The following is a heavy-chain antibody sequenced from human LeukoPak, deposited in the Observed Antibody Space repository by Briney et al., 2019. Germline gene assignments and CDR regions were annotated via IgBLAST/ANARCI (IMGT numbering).Heavy chain of an antibody. J-gene: IGHJ4*02. Sequence: SETLSLTCAVSAASISNYYWSWIRQAPGKGLEWIGYISTSGSTNYNPSLKSRVSISLDTSKNRSSLNLNFVTAADTAVYYCASPRSGYRYTFDYWGQGALVTVSS. D-gene: IGHD3-22*01. V-gene: IGHV4-4*09. CDR2: ISTSGST. CDR1: AASISNYY. CDR3: ASPRSGYRYTFDY.